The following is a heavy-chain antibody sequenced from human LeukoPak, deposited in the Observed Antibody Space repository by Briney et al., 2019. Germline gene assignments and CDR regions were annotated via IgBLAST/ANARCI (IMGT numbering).Heavy chain of an antibody. CDR1: GYTFTSYY. CDR2: INPSGGST. CDR3: ARNKGYYYYMDV. V-gene: IGHV1-46*01. D-gene: IGHD1/OR15-1a*01. Sequence: ASVKVSCKASGYTFTSYYMHWVRQAPGQGLEWMGIINPSGGSTSYAQKSQGRVTMTRDMSTSTVYMELRSLRSEDTAVYYCARNKGYYYYMDVWGKGTTVTVSS. J-gene: IGHJ6*03.